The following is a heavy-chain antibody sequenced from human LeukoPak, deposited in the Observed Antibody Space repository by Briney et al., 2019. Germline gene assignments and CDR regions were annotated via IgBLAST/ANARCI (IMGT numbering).Heavy chain of an antibody. CDR3: ARDGGDYYDSSGYPFHH. Sequence: GGSLRLSCAASGFTFDDYAMHWVRQAPGKGLEWVALISGDGDTTYYAGSLRGRFTISRDNAKKSLYLQMNSLRAGDTAVYYCARDGGDYYDSSGYPFHHWGQGTLVTVSS. CDR1: GFTFDDYA. J-gene: IGHJ1*01. V-gene: IGHV3-43*02. D-gene: IGHD3-22*01. CDR2: ISGDGDTT.